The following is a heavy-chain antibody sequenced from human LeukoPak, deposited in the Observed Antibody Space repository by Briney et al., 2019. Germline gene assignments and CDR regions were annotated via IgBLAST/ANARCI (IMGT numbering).Heavy chain of an antibody. Sequence: GGSIRLSCAASGFTFSNAWMSWVRQAPGKGLEWVGRIKSKTDGGTTDYAAPVKGRFTISRDDSKNTLYLQMNSLKTEDTAVYYCTTEYSYGLGAYYFDYWGQGTLVTVSS. D-gene: IGHD5-18*01. CDR3: TTEYSYGLGAYYFDY. V-gene: IGHV3-15*01. CDR2: IKSKTDGGTT. J-gene: IGHJ4*02. CDR1: GFTFSNAW.